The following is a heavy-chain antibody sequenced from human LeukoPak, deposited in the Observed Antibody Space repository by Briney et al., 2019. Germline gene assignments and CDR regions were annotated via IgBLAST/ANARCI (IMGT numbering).Heavy chain of an antibody. V-gene: IGHV3-7*04. J-gene: IGHJ4*02. D-gene: IGHD3-10*01. CDR1: GFSFRSFW. CDR3: ARVLWFGGIYYFDY. CDR2: IKEDGSDK. Sequence: GGSLRLSCAASGFSFRSFWMSWVRQAPGKGLEWVASIKEDGSDKYYVESVKGRFTISRENARNSPYLQMNSLRAEDTAVYYCARVLWFGGIYYFDYWGQGTLVTVSS.